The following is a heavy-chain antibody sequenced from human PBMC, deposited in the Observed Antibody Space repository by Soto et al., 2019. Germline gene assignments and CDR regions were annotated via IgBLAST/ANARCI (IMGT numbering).Heavy chain of an antibody. CDR2: IIPIFGTA. CDR3: ARGNIVVVVAAPHYGMDV. J-gene: IGHJ6*02. D-gene: IGHD2-15*01. V-gene: IGHV1-69*12. CDR1: GGTFSSDA. Sequence: QVQLVQSGAEVKKPGSSVKVSCKASGGTFSSDAISWVRQAPGQGLEWMGGIIPIFGTANYAQKFQGRVMITADDYTSTAYMEVSSLRSEDTAVYYCARGNIVVVVAAPHYGMDVWGQGTTVTVSS.